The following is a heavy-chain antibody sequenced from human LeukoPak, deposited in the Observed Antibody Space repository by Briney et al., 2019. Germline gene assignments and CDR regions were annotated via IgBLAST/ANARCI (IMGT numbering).Heavy chain of an antibody. CDR3: ARVASITMICDF. D-gene: IGHD3-22*01. V-gene: IGHV3-30*03. J-gene: IGHJ4*02. CDR1: GFTFSNYG. Sequence: PGGSLRLSCAASGFTFSNYGMHWVRQAPGKGLEWVAVISYDGSNKYYADSVKGRFTISRDNSKNTLYLRMNSLRAEDTAVYYCARVASITMICDFWGQGTLVTVSS. CDR2: ISYDGSNK.